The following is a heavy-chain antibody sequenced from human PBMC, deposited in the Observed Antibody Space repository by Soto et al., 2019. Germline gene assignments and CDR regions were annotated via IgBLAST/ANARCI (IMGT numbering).Heavy chain of an antibody. V-gene: IGHV4-31*03. J-gene: IGHJ4*02. D-gene: IGHD3-22*01. CDR2: IYYSGST. CDR3: ARERYYYDSSGYRYYFDY. CDR1: GGSISSGGYY. Sequence: SETLSLTCTVSGGSISSGGYYWSWIRQHPGKGLEWIGYIYYSGSTYYNPSLKSRVTISVDTSKNQFSLKLSSVTAADTAVYYCARERYYYDSSGYRYYFDYWGQGTLVTVSS.